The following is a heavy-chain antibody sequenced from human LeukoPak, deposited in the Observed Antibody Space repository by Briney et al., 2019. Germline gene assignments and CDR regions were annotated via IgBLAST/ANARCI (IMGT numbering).Heavy chain of an antibody. CDR3: ARDFYGYNWVYYFDY. CDR1: GFTFSSYS. Sequence: GGSLRLSCAASGFTFSSYSMHWVRQAPGKGLEWVSYISSSSSTIYYADSVKGRFTISRDNAKQSLYLQMNSLRAEDTAVYYCARDFYGYNWVYYFDYWGQGTLVTVSS. V-gene: IGHV3-48*04. D-gene: IGHD5-24*01. J-gene: IGHJ4*02. CDR2: ISSSSSTI.